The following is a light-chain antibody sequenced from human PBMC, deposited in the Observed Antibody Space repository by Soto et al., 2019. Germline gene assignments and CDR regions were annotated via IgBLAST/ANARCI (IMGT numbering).Light chain of an antibody. V-gene: IGLV2-14*01. J-gene: IGLJ2*01. CDR2: DVG. CDR1: SSDVGAYNY. CDR3: SSYTSSKIRI. Sequence: QSALTQPASVSGSLGQSITISCTGTSSDVGAYNYVSWYQQHPGKVPKLMVYDVGNRPSGVSNRFSGSKSGNTASLTISGLQTEDEDDYYCSSYTSSKIRIFGGGTKLTVL.